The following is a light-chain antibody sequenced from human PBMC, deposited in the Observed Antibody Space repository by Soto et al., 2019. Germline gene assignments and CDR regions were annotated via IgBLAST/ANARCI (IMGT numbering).Light chain of an antibody. V-gene: IGKV3D-20*02. CDR1: QTVSSNY. Sequence: EIILTQSPDTLSLSPGERATLSCRASQTVSSNYLAWCQQRPGQAPRLLIYGASTRAAGIPDRFSGSGSGTDFTLTISSLEPEDFAVYYCQQRSNWPWTCGQGTKVDIK. J-gene: IGKJ1*01. CDR3: QQRSNWPWT. CDR2: GAS.